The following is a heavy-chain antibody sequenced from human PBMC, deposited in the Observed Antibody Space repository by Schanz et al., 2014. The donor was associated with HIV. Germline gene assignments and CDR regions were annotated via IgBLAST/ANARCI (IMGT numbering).Heavy chain of an antibody. CDR3: ARGAAEMATMTPXXY. CDR2: ISAYNGNT. CDR1: GYTFXSYG. D-gene: IGHD5-12*01. J-gene: IGHJ4*02. Sequence: QVQLVQSGAEVKKPGASXKVSCKASGYTFXSYGINXXRQAPGQGLEWMGWISAYNGNTNYAQKLQGRVTMTTDTSTSTAYMDLRSLRSDDTAVYYCARGAAEMATMTPXXYWGQGTLVTVSS. V-gene: IGHV1-18*01.